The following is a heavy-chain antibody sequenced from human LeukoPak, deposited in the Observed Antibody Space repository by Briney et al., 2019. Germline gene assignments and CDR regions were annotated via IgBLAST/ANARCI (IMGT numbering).Heavy chain of an antibody. CDR2: INGGGDIT. CDR3: AKRYGDSTGWFFDF. J-gene: IGHJ4*02. CDR1: RYSFDSYA. Sequence: GGSLRLSCEGSRYSFDSYAMTWVRQAPGKGLEWVSSINGGGDITYYAESVKGRFTVSRDNSKNTLFLQVNSLRAEDTAVFYCAKRYGDSTGWFFDFWGQGSLVTVSS. D-gene: IGHD6-13*01. V-gene: IGHV3-23*01.